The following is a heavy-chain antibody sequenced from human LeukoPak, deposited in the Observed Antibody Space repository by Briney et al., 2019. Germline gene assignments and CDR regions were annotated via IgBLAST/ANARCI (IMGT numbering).Heavy chain of an antibody. Sequence: ASVKVSCKASGYTFTSYDINWVRQATGQGLEWMGWMNPNSGNTGYAQKFQGRVTMTRNTSISTAYMELSSLGSEDTAVYYCARTLPDYYGSGSYYNDIYYYYYMDVWGKGTTVTVSS. V-gene: IGHV1-8*01. CDR1: GYTFTSYD. D-gene: IGHD3-10*01. CDR3: ARTLPDYYGSGSYYNDIYYYYYMDV. CDR2: MNPNSGNT. J-gene: IGHJ6*03.